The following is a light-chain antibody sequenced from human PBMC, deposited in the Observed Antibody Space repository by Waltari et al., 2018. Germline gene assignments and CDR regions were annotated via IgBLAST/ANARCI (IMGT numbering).Light chain of an antibody. Sequence: DIQMTQSPSSRSASVGDRVTITCRASQGISNYLASYHQKPGKVPKLLIYAASTLQSVVPSRFNGRGSGTDFTLTISSLQPEDVATYYCQKYYRAPYTFGQGTNLEIK. CDR1: QGISNY. CDR2: AAS. J-gene: IGKJ2*01. CDR3: QKYYRAPYT. V-gene: IGKV1-27*01.